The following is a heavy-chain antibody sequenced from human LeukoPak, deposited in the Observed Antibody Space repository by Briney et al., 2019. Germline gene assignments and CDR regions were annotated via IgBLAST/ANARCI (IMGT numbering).Heavy chain of an antibody. J-gene: IGHJ6*03. Sequence: GASVKVSCKASGGTFSSYAISWVRQAPGQGPEWMGGIIPIFGTANYAQKFQGRVTITTDESTSTAYMELSSLRSEDTAVYYCARGDSSSFNYYYYYYMDVWGKGTTVTVSS. CDR2: IIPIFGTA. CDR3: ARGDSSSFNYYYYYYMDV. CDR1: GGTFSSYA. D-gene: IGHD6-6*01. V-gene: IGHV1-69*05.